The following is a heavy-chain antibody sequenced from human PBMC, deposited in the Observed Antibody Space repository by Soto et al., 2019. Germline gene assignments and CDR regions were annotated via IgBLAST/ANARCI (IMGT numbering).Heavy chain of an antibody. CDR1: GGTFSSYA. J-gene: IGHJ6*02. D-gene: IGHD2-2*01. CDR2: IIPIFGTA. V-gene: IGHV1-69*12. Sequence: QVQLVQSGAEVKKPGSSVKVSCKASGGTFSSYAISWVRQAPGQGLEWMGGIIPIFGTANYAQKFQGRVTLXXDXSXXTAYMELSSLRSEDTAVYHCARPAAMGGYYYGMDVWGQGTTVTVSS. CDR3: ARPAAMGGYYYGMDV.